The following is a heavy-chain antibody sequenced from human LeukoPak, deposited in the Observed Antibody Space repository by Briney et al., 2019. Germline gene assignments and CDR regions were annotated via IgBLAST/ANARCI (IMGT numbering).Heavy chain of an antibody. V-gene: IGHV3-30*04. D-gene: IGHD1-1*01. J-gene: IGHJ6*03. CDR1: GFTFSIYA. CDR3: ARDRLEVRYYYYYMDV. Sequence: GGSLRLSCAASGFTFSIYAMHWVRQAPGKGLEWVAVISYDGSNKYYADSVRGRFTISRDNSKNTLYLQMNRLRAEDTAVYYCARDRLEVRYYYYYMDVWGKGTTVTVSS. CDR2: ISYDGSNK.